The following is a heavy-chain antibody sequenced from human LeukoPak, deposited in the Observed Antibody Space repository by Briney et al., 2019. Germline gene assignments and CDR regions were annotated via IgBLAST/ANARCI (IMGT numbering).Heavy chain of an antibody. J-gene: IGHJ5*02. V-gene: IGHV4-59*01. D-gene: IGHD2-21*01. Sequence: SETLSLTCTVSGGSISSYYWHWIRQPPGKGLEWIGFIYYSGSTNYSPSLKSRVTISVDTSKNQVSLKLSSVTAADTAVYYCARSGAYGWFDPWGQGTLVTVSS. CDR3: ARSGAYGWFDP. CDR1: GGSISSYY. CDR2: IYYSGST.